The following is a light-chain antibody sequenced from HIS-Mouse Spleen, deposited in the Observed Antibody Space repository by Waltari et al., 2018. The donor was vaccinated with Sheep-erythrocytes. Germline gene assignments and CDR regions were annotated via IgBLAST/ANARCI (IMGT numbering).Light chain of an antibody. V-gene: IGLV2-23*01. CDR3: CSYAGSSTLV. J-gene: IGLJ2*01. Sequence: QSALTQPASVSGSPGQSITISCTGTSSDVGSYNLVSWYQQHPGKAPKLMIYEGSKRPSGVSNPFPGSKSGNTASLTISGLQAEDEADYYCCSYAGSSTLVFGGGTKLTVL. CDR1: SSDVGSYNL. CDR2: EGS.